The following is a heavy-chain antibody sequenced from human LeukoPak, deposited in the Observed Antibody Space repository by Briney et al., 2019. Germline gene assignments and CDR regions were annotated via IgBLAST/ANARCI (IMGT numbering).Heavy chain of an antibody. J-gene: IGHJ5*02. CDR1: GFTFSDYH. D-gene: IGHD6-13*01. CDR3: ARGSIAAAGLFDP. V-gene: IGHV3-11*05. Sequence: TGGSLRLSCVASGFTFSDYHMSWIRQAPGKGLEWVSYISPSSTYTNHADSVKGRFSISRDNAKNSLFLQMNSLRAEDTAVYYCARGSIAAAGLFDPWGQGTLVTVSS. CDR2: ISPSSTYT.